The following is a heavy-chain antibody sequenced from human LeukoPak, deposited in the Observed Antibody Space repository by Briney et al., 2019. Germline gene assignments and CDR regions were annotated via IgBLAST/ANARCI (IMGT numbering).Heavy chain of an antibody. CDR2: IIPIFGTA. Sequence: GASVKVCCKASGGTFSSYAISWVRQAPGQGLEWMGGIIPIFGTANYAQKFQGRVTITTDESTSTAYMGLSSLRSEDTAVYYCARKSRPYLRYNWNYGDAFHIWGQGTMVTVSS. D-gene: IGHD1-7*01. V-gene: IGHV1-69*05. CDR3: ARKSRPYLRYNWNYGDAFHI. J-gene: IGHJ3*02. CDR1: GGTFSSYA.